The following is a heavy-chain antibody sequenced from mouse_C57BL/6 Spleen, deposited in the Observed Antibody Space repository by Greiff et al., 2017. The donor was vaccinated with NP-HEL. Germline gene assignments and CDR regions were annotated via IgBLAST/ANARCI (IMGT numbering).Heavy chain of an antibody. CDR1: GFTFSDYG. V-gene: IGHV5-15*01. CDR3: ARQGGNYDYAMDY. D-gene: IGHD2-1*01. Sequence: EVHLVESGGGLVQPGGSLKLSCAASGFTFSDYGMAWVRQAPRKGPEWVAFLSNLAYSIYYADTVTGRFTISRENAKNTLYLEMSSLRSEDTAMYYCARQGGNYDYAMDYWGQGTSVTVSS. CDR2: LSNLAYSI. J-gene: IGHJ4*01.